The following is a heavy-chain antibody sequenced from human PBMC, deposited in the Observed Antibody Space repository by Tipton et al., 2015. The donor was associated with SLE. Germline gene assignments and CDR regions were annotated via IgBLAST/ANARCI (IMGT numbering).Heavy chain of an antibody. D-gene: IGHD6-19*01. CDR3: ASWSPERTSGWSRFDY. V-gene: IGHV4-59*01. J-gene: IGHJ4*02. CDR2: IYYSGST. CDR1: GGSISSYY. Sequence: TLSLTCTVSGGSISSYYWSWIRQPPGKGLEWIGYIYYSGSTNYNPSLKSRVTISVGTSKNQFSLKLSSVTAADTAVYYCASWSPERTSGWSRFDYWGQGTLVTVSS.